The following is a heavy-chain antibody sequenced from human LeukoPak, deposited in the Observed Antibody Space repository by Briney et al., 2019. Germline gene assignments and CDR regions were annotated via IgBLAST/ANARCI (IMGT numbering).Heavy chain of an antibody. CDR1: GFTFSSYA. J-gene: IGHJ4*02. V-gene: IGHV3-23*01. CDR3: AKGYSSSWYEYYFDY. CDR2: ISGSGGST. Sequence: GRSLRLSCAASGFTFSSYAMSWVRQAPGKGLEWVSAISGSGGSTYYADSVKGRFTISRDNSKNTLYLQMNSLRAEDTAVYYCAKGYSSSWYEYYFDYWGQGTLVTVSS. D-gene: IGHD6-13*01.